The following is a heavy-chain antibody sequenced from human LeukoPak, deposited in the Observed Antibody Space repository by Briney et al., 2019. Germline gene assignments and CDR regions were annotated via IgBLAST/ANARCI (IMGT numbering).Heavy chain of an antibody. CDR1: GFTFSSYG. Sequence: GGSLRLSCAASGFTFSSYGMHWVRQAPGKGLEWVAVISYDGSNKYYADSVKGRFTISRDNSKNTLYLQMNSLRAEDTAAYYCAKDLRWLQFSAFDIWGQGTMVTVSS. D-gene: IGHD5-24*01. CDR2: ISYDGSNK. CDR3: AKDLRWLQFSAFDI. J-gene: IGHJ3*02. V-gene: IGHV3-30*18.